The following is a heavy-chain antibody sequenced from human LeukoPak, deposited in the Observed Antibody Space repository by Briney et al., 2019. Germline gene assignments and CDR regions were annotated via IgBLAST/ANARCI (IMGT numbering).Heavy chain of an antibody. Sequence: GSLRLSCAASGFTFSSYAMHWVRQAPGKGLEWVAVISYDGSNKYYADSVKGRFTISRDNAKNSLYLQMNSLRAEDTAVYYCARDRYGSGSYYSKEFDYWGQGTLVTVSS. J-gene: IGHJ4*02. D-gene: IGHD3-10*01. CDR3: ARDRYGSGSYYSKEFDY. CDR1: GFTFSSYA. CDR2: ISYDGSNK. V-gene: IGHV3-30-3*01.